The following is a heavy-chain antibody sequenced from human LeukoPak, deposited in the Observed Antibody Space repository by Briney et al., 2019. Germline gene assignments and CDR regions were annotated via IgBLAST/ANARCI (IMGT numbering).Heavy chain of an antibody. V-gene: IGHV3-30-3*01. Sequence: GGSLRLSCAASGFTFSDYAMHWVRQAPGKGLEWVAVISKDGSDKYYPGSVRGRFTISRDNSKNTIYLQMDSLRAEDTAIYYCARDYWWNYDYWGQGTPVIVSS. CDR3: ARDYWWNYDY. D-gene: IGHD1-7*01. J-gene: IGHJ4*02. CDR2: ISKDGSDK. CDR1: GFTFSDYA.